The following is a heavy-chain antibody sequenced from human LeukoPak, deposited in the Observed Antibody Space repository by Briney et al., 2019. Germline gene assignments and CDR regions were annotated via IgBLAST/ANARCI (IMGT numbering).Heavy chain of an antibody. V-gene: IGHV5-51*01. CDR1: GYHFANYW. Sequence: GESLKISCKASGYHFANYWIGWVRQMPGKGLEWMGIIYPTDSDIRYSPSFQGQVTISADKSISTAYLQWTGLRASDTAMYFCARHKKISDYENYSDSWGQGTLLIVSS. D-gene: IGHD5-12*01. CDR3: ARHKKISDYENYSDS. CDR2: IYPTDSDI. J-gene: IGHJ4*02.